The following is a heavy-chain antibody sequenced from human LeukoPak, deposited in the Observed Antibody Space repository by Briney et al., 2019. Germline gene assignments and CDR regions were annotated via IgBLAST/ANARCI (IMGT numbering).Heavy chain of an antibody. CDR2: ISSSGSTI. CDR1: GFTFSSYE. D-gene: IGHD2-8*01. V-gene: IGHV3-48*03. J-gene: IGHJ4*02. Sequence: GGSMTLACPAYGFTFSSYEMNWVRQAEGEGLEWVSYISSSGSTISYADSVEGRLSLSRDNAKNSLYLQMNSLRAEDTAVYYCARGGEWFSAGGVFDYWGQGTLVTVSS. CDR3: ARGGEWFSAGGVFDY.